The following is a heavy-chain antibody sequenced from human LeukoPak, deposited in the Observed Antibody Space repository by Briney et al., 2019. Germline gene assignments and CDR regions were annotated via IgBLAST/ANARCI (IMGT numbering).Heavy chain of an antibody. CDR2: ISYSGGT. D-gene: IGHD4-17*01. CDR1: GGSISSGDYG. J-gene: IGHJ4*02. CDR3: TRETTMVTMDLFDY. Sequence: SQTLSLTCTVSGGSISSGDYGWSWIRQPPGKGLEWIGYISYSGGTYYNPSLKSRVSISIDTSKNQFSLKLSSVTAADTAVYFCTRETTMVTMDLFDYWGQATLVTVSS. V-gene: IGHV4-30-4*01.